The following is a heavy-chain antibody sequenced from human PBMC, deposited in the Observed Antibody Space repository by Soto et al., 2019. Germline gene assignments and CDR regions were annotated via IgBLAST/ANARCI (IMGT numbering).Heavy chain of an antibody. Sequence: QVQLVESGGGVVQPGRSLRLSCAASGFTFSSYAMHWVRQAPGKGLEWVAVISYDGSNTYYADSVKGRFTISRDNSKNTLYLQMNSLRAEDTAVYYCASKKGGYSYGYFDYWGQGTLVTVSS. CDR1: GFTFSSYA. J-gene: IGHJ4*02. D-gene: IGHD5-18*01. V-gene: IGHV3-30-3*01. CDR3: ASKKGGYSYGYFDY. CDR2: ISYDGSNT.